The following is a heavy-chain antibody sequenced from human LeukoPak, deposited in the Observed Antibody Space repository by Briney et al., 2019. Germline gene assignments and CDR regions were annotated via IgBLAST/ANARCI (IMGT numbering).Heavy chain of an antibody. CDR3: ARGQDYGGNFGAFDI. Sequence: ASVKVSCKASGYTFTSYGISWVRQAPGQGLEWMGWISAYNGNTNYAQKLQGRVTMTTDTSTSTAYMELRSLRSDDTAVYYCARGQDYGGNFGAFDIWGQGTMVTVSS. J-gene: IGHJ3*02. CDR1: GYTFTSYG. D-gene: IGHD4-17*01. CDR2: ISAYNGNT. V-gene: IGHV1-18*01.